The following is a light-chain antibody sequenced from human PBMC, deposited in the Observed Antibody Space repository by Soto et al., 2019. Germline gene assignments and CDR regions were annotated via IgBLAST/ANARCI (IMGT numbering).Light chain of an antibody. J-gene: IGLJ3*02. CDR3: CSYAGSSNLV. Sequence: QSVLTQPASVSGSPGQSTTISCTGTSSDVGSYNLVSWYQQHPGKAPKLMIYEGSKRPSGVSNRFSGSKSGNTASLTISGLQAEDEADYYCCSYAGSSNLVFGGGTKLTVL. CDR2: EGS. V-gene: IGLV2-23*01. CDR1: SSDVGSYNL.